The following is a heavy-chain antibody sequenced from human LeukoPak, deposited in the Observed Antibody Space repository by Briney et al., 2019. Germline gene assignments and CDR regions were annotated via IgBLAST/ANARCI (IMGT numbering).Heavy chain of an antibody. CDR3: AATPAVAGQTSFDY. V-gene: IGHV4-61*02. CDR1: GRSFSSGSFY. Sequence: SQPLSLTCTVSGRSFSSGSFYWSWIRQPAGKGLEWIGRFYTSGSPNYNPSLKSRVAISIDPSKDQVSLKLNSVTAADTAVYYCAATPAVAGQTSFDYWGQGALVTVSS. CDR2: FYTSGSP. J-gene: IGHJ4*02. D-gene: IGHD6-19*01.